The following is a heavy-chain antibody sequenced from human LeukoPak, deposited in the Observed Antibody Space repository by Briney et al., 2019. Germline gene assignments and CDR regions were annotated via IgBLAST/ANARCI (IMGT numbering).Heavy chain of an antibody. D-gene: IGHD2-21*02. CDR1: GFTFSSYS. V-gene: IGHV3-21*04. Sequence: GGSLRLSCAASGFTFSSYSMNWVRQAPGKGLEWVSSISSSSSYIYYADSVEGRFTISRDNSKNTLYLQMNSLRAEDTAVYYCAKHLIPYCGGDCYSDDAFDIWGQGTMVTVSS. J-gene: IGHJ3*02. CDR2: ISSSSSYI. CDR3: AKHLIPYCGGDCYSDDAFDI.